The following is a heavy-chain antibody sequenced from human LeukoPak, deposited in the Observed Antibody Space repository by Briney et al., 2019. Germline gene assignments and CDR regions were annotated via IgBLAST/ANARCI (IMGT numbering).Heavy chain of an antibody. CDR3: ARGLGYCSSTSCYRDLDYYYYGMDV. V-gene: IGHV4-34*01. CDR1: GGSFRGYY. Sequence: PSETRSLTFAVYGGSFRGYYWSWIPRPPGKGLKWIGATNHSRSTNYDPSLKSRGTISVKTSKNQFSLKLSSVTAADTAVYYCARGLGYCSSTSCYRDLDYYYYGMDVWGQGTTVTVSS. D-gene: IGHD2-2*01. CDR2: TNHSRST. J-gene: IGHJ6*02.